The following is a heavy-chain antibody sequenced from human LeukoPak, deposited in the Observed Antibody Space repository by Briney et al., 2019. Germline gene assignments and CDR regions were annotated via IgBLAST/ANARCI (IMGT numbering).Heavy chain of an antibody. V-gene: IGHV3-21*01. CDR1: GFTFSSYS. J-gene: IGHJ4*02. Sequence: KAGGSLRLSCAASGFTFSSYSMNWVRQAPGKGLEWVSSISSSSSYIYYADSVKGRFTISRDNAKNSLYLQMNSLRAEDTAVYYCARDTYYYDSSGPTIDYWGQGTLVTVSS. D-gene: IGHD3-22*01. CDR3: ARDTYYYDSSGPTIDY. CDR2: ISSSSSYI.